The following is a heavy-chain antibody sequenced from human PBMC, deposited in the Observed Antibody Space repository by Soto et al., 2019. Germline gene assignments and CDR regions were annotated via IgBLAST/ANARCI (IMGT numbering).Heavy chain of an antibody. CDR2: INHSGST. CDR1: GGSFSGYY. D-gene: IGHD2-2*01. J-gene: IGHJ6*03. V-gene: IGHV4-34*01. CDR3: ARGYTPGYCSSTSCRQRKYYYHYMDV. Sequence: ETLSLTCAVYGGSFSGYYWSWIRQPPGKGLEWIGEINHSGSTNYNPSLKSRVTISVDTSKNQFSLKLSSVTAADTAVYYCARGYTPGYCSSTSCRQRKYYYHYMDVWGKGTTVTVSS.